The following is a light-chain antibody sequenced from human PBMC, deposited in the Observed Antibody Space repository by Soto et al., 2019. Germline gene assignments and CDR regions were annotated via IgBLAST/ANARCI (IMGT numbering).Light chain of an antibody. CDR1: QSVSRSY. J-gene: IGKJ4*01. CDR3: QQYDSAPLT. V-gene: IGKV3-20*01. Sequence: EVVLTQSPGTLSLSPGEGATLSCRASQSVSRSYLAWYRQKAGQAPRLLIFGVSTRASGIPDRFSGSGSGTDFTLTISRLEPEDFAMYYCQQYDSAPLTLGGGTKVEIK. CDR2: GVS.